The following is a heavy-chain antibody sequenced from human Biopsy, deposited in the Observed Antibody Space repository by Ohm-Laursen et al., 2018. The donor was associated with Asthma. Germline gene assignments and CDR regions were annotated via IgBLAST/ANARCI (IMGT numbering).Heavy chain of an antibody. V-gene: IGHV3-30*18. CDR3: AKESGSNYAFDI. J-gene: IGHJ3*02. Sequence: SLRLSCSASGFTFSSYAMSWVRQAPGKGLEWVAVISYDGSNKYYADSVKGRFTISRDNSKNTLYLQMNSLRAEDTAVYYCAKESGSNYAFDIWGQGTMVTVSS. CDR1: GFTFSSYA. D-gene: IGHD1-1*01. CDR2: ISYDGSNK.